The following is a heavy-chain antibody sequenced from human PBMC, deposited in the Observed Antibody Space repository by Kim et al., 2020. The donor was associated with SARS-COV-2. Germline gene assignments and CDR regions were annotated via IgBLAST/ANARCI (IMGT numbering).Heavy chain of an antibody. J-gene: IGHJ6*02. V-gene: IGHV1-69*13. CDR2: IIPIFGTA. CDR3: ARGDLPKYYDILTGLRYYYGMDV. CDR1: GGTFSSYA. Sequence: SVKVSCKASGGTFSSYAISWVRQAPGQGLEWMGGIIPIFGTANYAQKFQGRVTITADESTSTAYMELSSLRSEDTAVYYCARGDLPKYYDILTGLRYYYGMDVWGQGTTVTVSS. D-gene: IGHD3-9*01.